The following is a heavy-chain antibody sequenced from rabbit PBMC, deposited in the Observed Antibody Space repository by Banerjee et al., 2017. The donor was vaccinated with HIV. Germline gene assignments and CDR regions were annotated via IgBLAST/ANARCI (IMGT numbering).Heavy chain of an antibody. D-gene: IGHD1-1*01. J-gene: IGHJ4*01. CDR3: ARDPFGRRSGYWNL. CDR1: RFSFSDIYV. Sequence: QSLEESGGDLVKPGASLTLTYTASRFSFSDIYVMCWVRQAPGKGLEWIGCINPDSGSAYYASWAKGRFTISTTSSTTVTLQMTSLTAADTATYFCARDPFGRRSGYWNLWGPGTLVTVS. V-gene: IGHV1S40*01. CDR2: INPDSGSA.